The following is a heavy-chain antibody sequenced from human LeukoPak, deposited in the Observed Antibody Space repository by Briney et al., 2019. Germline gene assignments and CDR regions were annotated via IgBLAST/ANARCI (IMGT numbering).Heavy chain of an antibody. J-gene: IGHJ4*02. CDR3: ARGQTPSYYYDSSGYYYVN. V-gene: IGHV1-46*01. CDR1: GYTFTSYY. CDR2: INPSGGST. Sequence: ASVKVSCKASGYTFTSYYMHWVRQAPGQGLEWMGIINPSGGSTSYAQKFQGRVTMTRDTSTSTVYMELSNLRSEDTAVYYCARGQTPSYYYDSSGYYYVNWGQGTLVNVS. D-gene: IGHD3-22*01.